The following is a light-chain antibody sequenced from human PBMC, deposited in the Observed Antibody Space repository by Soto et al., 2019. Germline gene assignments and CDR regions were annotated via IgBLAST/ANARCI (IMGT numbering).Light chain of an antibody. CDR3: QEYESSPPSYT. J-gene: IGKJ2*01. CDR2: GAS. CDR1: QSLRSSY. V-gene: IGKV3-20*01. Sequence: EIVLTQSPGILSLSPGERATLSCRASQSLRSSYLAWYQQKPGQAPRLLIFGASRRATGIPDRFSGSGCGIYFTLTISRVDPDDFAVYDCQEYESSPPSYTFGQGTKSEIK.